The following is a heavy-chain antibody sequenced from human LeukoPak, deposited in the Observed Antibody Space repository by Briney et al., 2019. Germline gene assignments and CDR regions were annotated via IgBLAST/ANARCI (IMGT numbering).Heavy chain of an antibody. CDR3: ARVPSTVTTGYY. CDR2: IKQDGSEK. CDR1: GFTFSSYW. D-gene: IGHD4-17*01. V-gene: IGHV3-7*01. Sequence: GGSLRLSCAVSGFTFSSYWMSWVRQAPGKGLEWVANIKQDGSEKYYVDSVRGRFTISRDNARSSLYLQMNSLRAEDTAVYYCARVPSTVTTGYYWGHGTLVTVFS. J-gene: IGHJ4*01.